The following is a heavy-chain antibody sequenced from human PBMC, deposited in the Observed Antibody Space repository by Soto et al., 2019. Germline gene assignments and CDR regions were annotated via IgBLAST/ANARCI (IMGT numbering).Heavy chain of an antibody. V-gene: IGHV4-39*01. CDR3: ARHGRRGLGSGSYYMPLLEY. CDR1: GGSISSSSYY. Sequence: QLQLQESGPGLVKPSETLSLTCTVSGGSISSSSYYWGWIRQPPGKGLEWIGSIYYSGSTYYNPSLKSRVPISVATYKNQLSLKLSSVTAADTAVYYCARHGRRGLGSGSYYMPLLEYWGQGTLVTVSS. J-gene: IGHJ4*02. D-gene: IGHD3-10*01. CDR2: IYYSGST.